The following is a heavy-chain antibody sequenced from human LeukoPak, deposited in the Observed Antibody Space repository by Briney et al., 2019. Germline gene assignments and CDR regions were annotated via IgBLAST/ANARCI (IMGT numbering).Heavy chain of an antibody. V-gene: IGHV1-2*02. D-gene: IGHD6-13*01. J-gene: IGHJ4*02. CDR2: INPNTGGR. CDR3: AREGGDYTSSWYGY. CDR1: GYTFTGYH. Sequence: ASVKVSFKASGYTFTGYHMHWVRQAPGQGLEWMGWINPNTGGRNYAQKFQGRVTMTRDTSISTAYMELSSLRSDDTAVYYCAREGGDYTSSWYGYWGQGTLVTVSS.